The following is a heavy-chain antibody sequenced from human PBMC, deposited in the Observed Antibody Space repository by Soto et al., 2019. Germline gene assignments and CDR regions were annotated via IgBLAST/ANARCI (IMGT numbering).Heavy chain of an antibody. J-gene: IGHJ4*02. CDR1: GFTFSRYA. V-gene: IGHV3-30-3*01. Sequence: QVQLVDSGGGVVQPGGSLRLSCAASGFTFSRYAMHWVRQAPGKGLEWVAVISYDVNNKYYGDSVKGRFTISRDNSQNSLYLEMNSLRAEDTAVYYCAKANDMLSGYYFAYWGQGTLVTVSS. CDR2: ISYDVNNK. D-gene: IGHD3-9*01. CDR3: AKANDMLSGYYFAY.